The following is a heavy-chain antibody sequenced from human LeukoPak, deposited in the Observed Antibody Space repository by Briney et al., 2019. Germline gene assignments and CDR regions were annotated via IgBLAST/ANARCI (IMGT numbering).Heavy chain of an antibody. Sequence: SETLSLTCTVSDGSISSSSYYWGWIRQPPGKGLEWIGNIYYSGSTYYNPSLKSRVTISLDTSKNQFSLKLSSVTAADTAVYYCARRGRGVGAHFDYWGQGTLVTVSS. CDR2: IYYSGST. D-gene: IGHD1-26*01. CDR3: ARRGRGVGAHFDY. CDR1: DGSISSSSYY. J-gene: IGHJ4*02. V-gene: IGHV4-39*01.